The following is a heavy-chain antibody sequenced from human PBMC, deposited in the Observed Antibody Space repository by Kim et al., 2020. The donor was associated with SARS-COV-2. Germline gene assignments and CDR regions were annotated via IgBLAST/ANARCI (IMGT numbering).Heavy chain of an antibody. Sequence: NTKYSRKFPRRDTITRATSASTAYMELGSLRSDDTAVYYCARGVEGAFDIWGQGTMVTVSS. D-gene: IGHD2-15*01. V-gene: IGHV1-3*01. J-gene: IGHJ3*02. CDR3: ARGVEGAFDI. CDR2: NT.